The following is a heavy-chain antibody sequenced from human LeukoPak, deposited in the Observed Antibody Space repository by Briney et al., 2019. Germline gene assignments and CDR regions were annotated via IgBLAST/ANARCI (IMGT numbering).Heavy chain of an antibody. CDR1: GGSVSTYY. D-gene: IGHD6-25*01. CDR3: ARQNPPGSKKGWFDP. CDR2: IYYNGIT. V-gene: IGHV4-59*08. J-gene: IGHJ5*02. Sequence: PSETLSLTCTVSGGSVSTYYCNWIRQSAGKGLEWIACIYYNGITNYKSSLESRLTISVDTSKNQFSLRLRSVTAADTAVYYCARQNPPGSKKGWFDPWGQGTLVTVSS.